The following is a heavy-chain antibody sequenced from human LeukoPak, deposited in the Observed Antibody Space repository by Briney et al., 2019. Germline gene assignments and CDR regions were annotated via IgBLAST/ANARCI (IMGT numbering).Heavy chain of an antibody. J-gene: IGHJ4*02. CDR1: GFTFSDYY. V-gene: IGHV3-11*01. Sequence: GESLRLSCAASGFTFSDYYMSWIRQAPGKGLEWISYISSSGSTIYYADFVKGRFTMSRDNAKSSLYLQVNSLRAEDTAIYYCARRRDYFDYWGQGTLVTVSS. CDR3: ARRRDYFDY. CDR2: ISSSGSTI.